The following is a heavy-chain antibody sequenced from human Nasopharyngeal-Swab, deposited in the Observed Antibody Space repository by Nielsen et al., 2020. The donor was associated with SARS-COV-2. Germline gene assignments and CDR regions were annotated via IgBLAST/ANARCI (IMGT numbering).Heavy chain of an antibody. CDR1: GGSISSSSYY. CDR3: ARRGVVVRGGYYFDY. J-gene: IGHJ4*02. CDR2: IYYSGST. Sequence: SETLSLTCTVSGGSISSSSYYWGWIRQPPGKGLEWIGSIYYSGSTYYNPSLKSRVTISVDTSKNQFSLKLSSVTAADTVVYYCARRGVVVRGGYYFDYWGQGTLVTVSS. V-gene: IGHV4-39*01. D-gene: IGHD2-15*01.